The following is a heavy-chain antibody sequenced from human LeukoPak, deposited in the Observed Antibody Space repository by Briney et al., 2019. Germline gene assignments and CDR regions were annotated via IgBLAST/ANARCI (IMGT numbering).Heavy chain of an antibody. V-gene: IGHV3-7*04. J-gene: IGHJ4*02. Sequence: PGGSLRLSCAVSGFTLTNFWMSWVRQAPWKGLEWVANIKGDGSEEYYVDSVRGRFTISRDNAKNSLSLQMNSLRAEDTAIYYCARNEAWGQGTLVTVSS. CDR2: IKGDGSEE. CDR3: ARNEA. CDR1: GFTLTNFW.